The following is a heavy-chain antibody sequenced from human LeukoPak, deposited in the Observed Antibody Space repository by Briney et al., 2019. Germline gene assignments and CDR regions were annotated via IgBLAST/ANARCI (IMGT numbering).Heavy chain of an antibody. CDR2: IYTSGST. CDR1: GGSISSGSYY. CDR3: ARAAAPLYYYGSGSYYNLPYKWFDP. J-gene: IGHJ5*02. V-gene: IGHV4-61*02. D-gene: IGHD3-10*01. Sequence: SETLSLTCTVSGGSISSGSYYWSWIRQPAGKGLEWMGRIYTSGSTNYNPSLKSRVTISVDTSKNQFSLKLSSVTAADTAVYYCARAAAPLYYYGSGSYYNLPYKWFDPWGQGTLVTVSS.